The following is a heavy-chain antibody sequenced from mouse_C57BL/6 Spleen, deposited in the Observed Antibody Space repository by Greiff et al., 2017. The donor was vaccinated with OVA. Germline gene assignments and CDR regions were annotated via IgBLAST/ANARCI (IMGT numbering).Heavy chain of an antibody. J-gene: IGHJ4*01. CDR3: VRPHYYGSREGAMDY. CDR2: IRSKSNNYAT. D-gene: IGHD1-1*01. CDR1: GFSFNTYA. Sequence: DVMLVESGGGLVQPKGSLKLSCAASGFSFNTYAMNWVRQAPGKGLEWVARIRSKSNNYATYYADSVKDRFTISRDDSESMLYLQMNNLKTEDTAMYYCVRPHYYGSREGAMDYWGQGTSVTVSS. V-gene: IGHV10-1*01.